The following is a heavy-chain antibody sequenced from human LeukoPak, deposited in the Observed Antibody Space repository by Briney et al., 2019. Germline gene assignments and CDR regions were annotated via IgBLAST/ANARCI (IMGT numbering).Heavy chain of an antibody. CDR2: ISSSSSYI. CDR1: GFTFSSYS. J-gene: IGHJ4*02. CDR3: AKVARVVRGDYYDY. D-gene: IGHD3-10*01. Sequence: GGSLRLSCAASGFTFSSYSMNWVRQAPGKGLEWVSAISSSSSYIYYADSVKGRFTISRDNAKNSLYLQMNSLRAEDTALYYCAKVARVVRGDYYDYWGQGTLVTVSS. V-gene: IGHV3-21*04.